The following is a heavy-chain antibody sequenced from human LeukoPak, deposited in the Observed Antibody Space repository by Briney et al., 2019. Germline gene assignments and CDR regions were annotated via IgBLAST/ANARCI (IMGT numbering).Heavy chain of an antibody. J-gene: IGHJ6*02. CDR3: ASGPGIAADGPAGGDVHYYYYYGMDV. Sequence: SETLSLTCAVYGRSFSGYYWSCIRHPPGKGGVCIGEINHRGSTNYNPSLKSRVTISVHTSKNQFSLKLSSVTAADTAVYYCASGPGIAADGPAGGDVHYYYYYGMDVWGQGTTVTVSS. CDR2: INHRGST. V-gene: IGHV4-34*01. D-gene: IGHD6-13*01. CDR1: GRSFSGYY.